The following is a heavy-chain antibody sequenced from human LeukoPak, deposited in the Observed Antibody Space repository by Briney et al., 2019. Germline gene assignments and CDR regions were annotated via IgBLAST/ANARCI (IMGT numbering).Heavy chain of an antibody. CDR3: ARASPWFGELWYYGMDV. CDR1: GFTFSSYA. D-gene: IGHD3-10*01. J-gene: IGHJ6*02. Sequence: GGSLRLPCAASGFTFSSYAMHWVRQAPGKGLEWVAVISYDGSNKYYADSVKGRFTISRDNSKNTLYLQMNSLRAEDTAVYYCARASPWFGELWYYGMDVWGQGTTVTVSS. V-gene: IGHV3-30-3*01. CDR2: ISYDGSNK.